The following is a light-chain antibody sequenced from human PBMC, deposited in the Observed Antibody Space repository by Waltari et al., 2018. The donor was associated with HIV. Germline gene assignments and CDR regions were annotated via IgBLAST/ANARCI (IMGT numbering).Light chain of an antibody. CDR2: NAS. CDR1: QNISSDS. Sequence: EIVLTQSPGTLSLSPGERAALSCKASQNISSDSLAWYQQKFGQSPSLLIYNASTRATDIPDRFSGSGPGTDFTLTISRLQPADFAVYFCQHYDNSPPITFGPGT. J-gene: IGKJ3*01. CDR3: QHYDNSPPIT. V-gene: IGKV3-20*01.